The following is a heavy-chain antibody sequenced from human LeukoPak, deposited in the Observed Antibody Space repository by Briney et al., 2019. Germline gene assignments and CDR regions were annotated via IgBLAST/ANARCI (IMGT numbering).Heavy chain of an antibody. D-gene: IGHD4-11*01. CDR3: ARVYSNSPEYGMDV. V-gene: IGHV3-33*01. CDR1: GFTFSSYG. CDR2: IFYDGSNK. Sequence: PGGSLRFSCAASGFTFSSYGMHWVRQAPGKGLEWVTVIFYDGSNKYYADSVKGRFSISRDNSKNTLYLQMNSLRAEDTAVYYCARVYSNSPEYGMDVWGQGTTVTVSS. J-gene: IGHJ6*02.